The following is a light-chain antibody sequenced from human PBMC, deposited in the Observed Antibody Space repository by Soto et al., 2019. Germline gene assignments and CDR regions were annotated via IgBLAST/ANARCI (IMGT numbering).Light chain of an antibody. V-gene: IGKV3-20*01. CDR3: QQYGSSPPYT. CDR2: GTL. Sequence: EIVLTQSPGTLSLSPGERATLSCRASQSVSSYYLAWYQQKPGQAPRLLIYGTLNRATGIPDRFSGSGSGTDFTLTISRLEPEDFAVYYCQQYGSSPPYTFGQGTKLEIK. CDR1: QSVSSYY. J-gene: IGKJ2*01.